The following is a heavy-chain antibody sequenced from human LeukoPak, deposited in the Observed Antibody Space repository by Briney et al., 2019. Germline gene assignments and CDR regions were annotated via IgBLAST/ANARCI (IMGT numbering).Heavy chain of an antibody. CDR3: ARDRSITEKYSGRYFHDY. CDR2: IDPNKGDT. J-gene: IGHJ4*02. D-gene: IGHD1-26*01. CDR1: GYTFTGYY. Sequence: ASVKASCKASGYTFTGYYLHWVRQAPGQRLEWMGWIDPNKGDTVCTQKFQGRVSMTRDTSFSTAYMELSRLTSDDMAVYYCARDRSITEKYSGRYFHDYWGQGSLVTVSS. V-gene: IGHV1-2*02.